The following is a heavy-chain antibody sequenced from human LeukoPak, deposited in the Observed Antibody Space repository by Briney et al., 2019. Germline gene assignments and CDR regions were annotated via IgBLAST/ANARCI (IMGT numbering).Heavy chain of an antibody. CDR2: INPNSGGT. CDR3: ARAGIAARPDRAFDI. V-gene: IGHV1-2*02. J-gene: IGHJ3*02. Sequence: ASVKVSCKASGYTFTGYYMHWVRQAPGQGLEWMGWINPNSGGTNYAQKFQGRVTMTRDTPISTAYMELSRLRSDDTAVYYCARAGIAARPDRAFDIWAQGTMVTVSS. CDR1: GYTFTGYY. D-gene: IGHD6-6*01.